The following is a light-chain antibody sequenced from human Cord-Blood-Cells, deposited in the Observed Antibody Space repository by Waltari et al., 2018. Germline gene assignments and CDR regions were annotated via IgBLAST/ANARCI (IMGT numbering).Light chain of an antibody. CDR3: QQYGSSPWT. V-gene: IGKV3D-20*01. CDR1: QSVSSSY. CDR2: DAS. J-gene: IGKJ1*01. Sequence: EIVLTQSPAPLSLSPGERATLSCGASQSVSSSYLAWYQQKPGLAPRLLIYDASSRATGIPDRFSGSGSGTDFTLTISRREPEDFAVYYCQQYGSSPWTFGQGTKVEIK.